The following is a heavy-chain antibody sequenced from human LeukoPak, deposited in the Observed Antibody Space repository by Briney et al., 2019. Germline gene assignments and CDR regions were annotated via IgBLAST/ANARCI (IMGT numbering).Heavy chain of an antibody. V-gene: IGHV3-43*02. CDR1: GFTFDDFA. D-gene: IGHD3-9*01. CDR3: AKDTKGLRYFDWLPYYYGMDV. J-gene: IGHJ6*02. Sequence: PGGSLRLSCAASGFTFDDFAMHWVRQAPGKGLEWVSLISGDGGSTYYADSVKGRFTISRDNSKNSLYLQMNSLRTEDTALYYCAKDTKGLRYFDWLPYYYGMDVWGQGTTVTVSS. CDR2: ISGDGGST.